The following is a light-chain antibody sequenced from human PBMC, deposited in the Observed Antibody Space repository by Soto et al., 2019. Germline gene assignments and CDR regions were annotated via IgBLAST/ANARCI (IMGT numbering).Light chain of an antibody. CDR3: SSYAGSYTLV. V-gene: IGLV2-11*01. CDR2: DVS. CDR1: SNDVGGYNF. Sequence: QSALTQPRSVSGSPGQSVTISCTGTSNDVGGYNFVSWYQQHPGKVPKLFIYDVSRRPSGVPDRLSGSKSGNTASLTISGLQAEDGADYYCSSYAGSYTLVFGGGTKLTVL. J-gene: IGLJ2*01.